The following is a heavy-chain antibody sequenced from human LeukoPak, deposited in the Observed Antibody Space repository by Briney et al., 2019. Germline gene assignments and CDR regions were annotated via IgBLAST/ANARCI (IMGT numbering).Heavy chain of an antibody. V-gene: IGHV3-20*04. CDR3: ARGPDSSGYYYTDY. CDR1: GFTFDDHG. J-gene: IGHJ4*02. D-gene: IGHD3-22*01. CDR2: INWNGGST. Sequence: GGSLRLSCAASGFTFDDHGMSWVRQAPGKGLEWVSGINWNGGSTGYADSVKGRFTISRDNSKNTLYLQMNSLRAEDTAVYYCARGPDSSGYYYTDYWGQGTLVTVSS.